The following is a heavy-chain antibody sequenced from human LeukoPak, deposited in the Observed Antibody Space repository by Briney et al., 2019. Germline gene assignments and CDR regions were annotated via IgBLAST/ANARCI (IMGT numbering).Heavy chain of an antibody. CDR1: GFTFSSYA. J-gene: IGHJ4*02. CDR3: AKTGSGYYYDSSGYYYGDYFDY. D-gene: IGHD3-22*01. Sequence: GGSLRLSCAASGFTFSSYAMSWVRQAPGKGLEWVSAISGSGGSTYYADSVKGRFIISRDNSKNTLYLQMNSLRAEDTAVYYCAKTGSGYYYDSSGYYYGDYFDYWGQGTLVTVSS. V-gene: IGHV3-23*01. CDR2: ISGSGGST.